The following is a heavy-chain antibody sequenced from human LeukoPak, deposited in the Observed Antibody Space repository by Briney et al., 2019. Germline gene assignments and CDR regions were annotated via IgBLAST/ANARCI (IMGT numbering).Heavy chain of an antibody. CDR3: ATDLGSSRPNF. V-gene: IGHV3-7*01. CDR1: GFSFSSYW. J-gene: IGHJ4*02. CDR2: IKQDGSEK. Sequence: PGGSLRLSCAASGFSFSSYWMSCVRQAPGKGLEWVANIKQDGSEKYYVDSAKGRFTISRDNAKNSLYLQMNSLRAEDTAVYYCATDLGSSRPNFWGQGTLVTVSS. D-gene: IGHD6-13*01.